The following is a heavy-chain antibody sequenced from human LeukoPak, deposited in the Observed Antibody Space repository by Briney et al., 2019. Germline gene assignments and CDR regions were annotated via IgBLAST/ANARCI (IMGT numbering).Heavy chain of an antibody. CDR2: ISYDGSNK. CDR3: ARGRPLGRWLFRVEFGDY. Sequence: VRCLRLSCADSGYTFSSSAMHCVREAPGEGLECVAVISYDGSNKYYADSVKGRFTISRDNSKNTLYLQMNSLRAEDTAVYYCARGRPLGRWLFRVEFGDYWGQGTLVTVSS. V-gene: IGHV3-30*01. J-gene: IGHJ4*02. CDR1: GYTFSSSA. D-gene: IGHD3-22*01.